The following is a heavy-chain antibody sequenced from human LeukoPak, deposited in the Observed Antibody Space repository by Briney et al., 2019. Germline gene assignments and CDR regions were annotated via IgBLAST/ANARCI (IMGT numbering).Heavy chain of an antibody. J-gene: IGHJ4*02. CDR1: GFTFSSYA. V-gene: IGHV3-30*04. D-gene: IGHD1-26*01. Sequence: GGSLRLSCAASGFTFSSYAMHWVRQAPGKGLEWVAVISYDGSNKYYADSVKGRFTIYTDNSKNTLYLQMNSLRGEDTAVYYCAKFDNRIVGAASFNYWGQGTLVTVSS. CDR3: AKFDNRIVGAASFNY. CDR2: ISYDGSNK.